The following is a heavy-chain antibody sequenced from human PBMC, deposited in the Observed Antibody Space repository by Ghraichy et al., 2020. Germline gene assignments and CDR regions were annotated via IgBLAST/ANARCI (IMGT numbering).Heavy chain of an antibody. V-gene: IGHV3-23*01. Sequence: GGSLRLSCAASGFTFSSYAMNWVRQAPGEGLEWVSTISATGITAYYIDSVKGRFTISRDNSKNTVYLQMNSLRAEDTAVYFCAKMQQVVKYYFDYWGQGTLVTVSS. D-gene: IGHD6-13*01. J-gene: IGHJ4*02. CDR3: AKMQQVVKYYFDY. CDR2: ISATGITA. CDR1: GFTFSSYA.